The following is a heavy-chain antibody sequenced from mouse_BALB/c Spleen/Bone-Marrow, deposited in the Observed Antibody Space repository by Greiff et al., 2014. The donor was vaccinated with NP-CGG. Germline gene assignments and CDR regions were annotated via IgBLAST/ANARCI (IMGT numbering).Heavy chain of an antibody. J-gene: IGHJ3*01. CDR3: ARDLITTATSFAY. CDR2: ISDGGSYT. Sequence: QLKESGGGLVKPGGALKLSCAGPGFTFREYYMFWGRQTPGKRLGGGATISDGGSYTYYPDSVKGRFTISRDNAKNNLYLQMSSLKSEDTAMYYCARDLITTATSFAYWGQGTLVTVSA. V-gene: IGHV5-4*02. D-gene: IGHD1-2*01. CDR1: GFTFREYY.